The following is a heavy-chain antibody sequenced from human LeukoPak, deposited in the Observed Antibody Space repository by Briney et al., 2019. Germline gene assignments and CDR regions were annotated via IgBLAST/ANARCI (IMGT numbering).Heavy chain of an antibody. CDR2: ISSSSSYI. D-gene: IGHD2-2*01. CDR1: GSTFSSYS. V-gene: IGHV3-21*01. CDR3: ARDRDIVVVPAARGNWFDP. J-gene: IGHJ5*02. Sequence: PGGSLRLSCAAPGSTFSSYSMNWVRQAPGKGLEWVSSISSSSSYIYYADSVKGRFTISRDNAKNSLYLQMNSLRAEDTAVYYCARDRDIVVVPAARGNWFDPWGQGTLVTVSS.